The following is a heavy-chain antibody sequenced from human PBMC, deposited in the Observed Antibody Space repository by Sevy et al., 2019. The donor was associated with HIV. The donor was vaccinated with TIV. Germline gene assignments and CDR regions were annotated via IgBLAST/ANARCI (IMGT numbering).Heavy chain of an antibody. J-gene: IGHJ6*02. CDR1: GYTFTSYG. CDR3: ARTYCTNGVCYYYYGMDV. CDR2: INPKNGNT. Sequence: ASVKVSCKASGYTFTSYGITWVRQAPGQGLEWMGWINPKNGNTKYAQKFQGRLTMTTDPSTSTVYMELRSLRSDDTAIYYCARTYCTNGVCYYYYGMDVWGQGTTVTVSS. D-gene: IGHD2-8*01. V-gene: IGHV1-18*04.